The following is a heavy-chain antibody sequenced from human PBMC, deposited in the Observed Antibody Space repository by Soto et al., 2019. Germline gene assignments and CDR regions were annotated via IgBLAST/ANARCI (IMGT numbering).Heavy chain of an antibody. V-gene: IGHV3-30-3*01. CDR1: GFTFSSYS. Sequence: GGSLRLSCAASGFTFSSYSMHWVRQAPGKGLEWVALISYDGSSKYYADSVKGRFTISRDNSKNTLYLQINSLRAEDTAVYYCARGTRTSTYNWFDTWGQGTLVTVSS. CDR2: ISYDGSSK. D-gene: IGHD1-1*01. CDR3: ARGTRTSTYNWFDT. J-gene: IGHJ5*02.